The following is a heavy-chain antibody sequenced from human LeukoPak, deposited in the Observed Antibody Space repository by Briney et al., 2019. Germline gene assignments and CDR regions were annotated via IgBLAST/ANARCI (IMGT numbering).Heavy chain of an antibody. J-gene: IGHJ5*02. Sequence: MPSETLSLTCAVYGGSFSGYYWSWIRQPPGKGLEWIGEINHSGSTNYNPSLKSRVTISVDTSKNQFSLRLSSVTAADTAVYYCARAPYGSGSYYNWFDPWGQGTLVTVSS. D-gene: IGHD3-10*01. CDR3: ARAPYGSGSYYNWFDP. V-gene: IGHV4-34*01. CDR2: INHSGST. CDR1: GGSFSGYY.